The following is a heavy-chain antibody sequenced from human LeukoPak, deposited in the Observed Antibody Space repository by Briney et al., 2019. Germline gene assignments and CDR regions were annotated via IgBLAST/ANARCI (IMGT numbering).Heavy chain of an antibody. Sequence: GGSLRLSCAASGFTFSSYSMNWVRQAPGKGLEWVSSISSSSSYIYYAGSVKGRSTISRDNAKNSLYLQMNSLRAEDTAVYYCARDLDQLLQGNYMDVWGKGTTVTVSS. J-gene: IGHJ6*03. D-gene: IGHD2-2*01. CDR2: ISSSSSYI. CDR3: ARDLDQLLQGNYMDV. CDR1: GFTFSSYS. V-gene: IGHV3-21*01.